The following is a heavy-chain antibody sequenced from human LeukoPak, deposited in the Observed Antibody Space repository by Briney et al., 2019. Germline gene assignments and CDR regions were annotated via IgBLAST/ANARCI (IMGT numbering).Heavy chain of an antibody. Sequence: GGSLRLSCAASGFTFSSYWMHWVRQAPGKGLVWVSRINSDGSSTSYAASVKGRFTISRDNAKNTLYLQMNSLRAEDTAVYYCARVDTAMGHYYYYGMDVWGQGTTVTVSS. CDR2: INSDGSST. J-gene: IGHJ6*02. V-gene: IGHV3-74*01. D-gene: IGHD5-18*01. CDR3: ARVDTAMGHYYYYGMDV. CDR1: GFTFSSYW.